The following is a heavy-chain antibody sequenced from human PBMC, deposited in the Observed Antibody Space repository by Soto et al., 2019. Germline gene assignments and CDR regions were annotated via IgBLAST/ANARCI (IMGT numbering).Heavy chain of an antibody. V-gene: IGHV1-18*01. CDR3: ARDWRGAEGFDP. CDR1: GYTFTSYG. CDR2: ISAYNGNT. J-gene: IGHJ5*02. Sequence: ASVKVSCKASGYTFTSYGISWVRQAPGQGLEWMGWISAYNGNTNYAQKLQGRVTMTTDTSTSTAYMELRSLTSDDTAVYVCARDWRGAEGFDPWGQGTLVTVSS. D-gene: IGHD3-3*01.